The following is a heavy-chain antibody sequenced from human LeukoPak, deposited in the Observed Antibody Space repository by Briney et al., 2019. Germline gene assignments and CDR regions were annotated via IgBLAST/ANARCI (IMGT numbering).Heavy chain of an antibody. CDR3: ARDVYDSSGYYFDY. CDR2: IPTSGST. J-gene: IGHJ4*02. CDR1: GGSISSYY. D-gene: IGHD3-22*01. Sequence: SETLSLTCTVSGGSISSYYWSWIRQPAGKGLESIGHIPTSGSTNYNPSLKSRVTMSVDTSKNQFSLKLSSVTAADTAVYYCARDVYDSSGYYFDYWGQGTLVTVSS. V-gene: IGHV4-4*07.